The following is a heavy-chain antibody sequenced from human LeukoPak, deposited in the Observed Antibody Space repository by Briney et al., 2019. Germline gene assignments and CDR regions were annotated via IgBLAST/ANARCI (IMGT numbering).Heavy chain of an antibody. D-gene: IGHD6-6*01. CDR2: ISAYNGNT. V-gene: IGHV1-18*01. Sequence: ASVKVSCKASGYTFTSYGMSWVRQAPGQGLEWMGWISAYNGNTNYAQKLQGRVTMTTDTSTSTAYMELRSLRSDDTAVYYCARERARTPYFDYWGQGTLVTVSS. J-gene: IGHJ4*02. CDR3: ARERARTPYFDY. CDR1: GYTFTSYG.